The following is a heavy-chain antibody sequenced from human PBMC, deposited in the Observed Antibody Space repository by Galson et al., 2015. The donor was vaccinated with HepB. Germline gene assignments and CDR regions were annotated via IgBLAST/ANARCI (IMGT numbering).Heavy chain of an antibody. J-gene: IGHJ4*02. CDR1: GFTFRSYE. D-gene: IGHD3-16*01. V-gene: IGHV3-48*03. CDR2: ISSSATTM. Sequence: SLRLSCAASGFTFRSYEMNWVRQAPGKGLEWVSYISSSATTMYYADSVKGRFTISRDNARNSLYLQMNSLRVEDTALYYCAREVAYVSFDYWGQGTLVTVSS. CDR3: AREVAYVSFDY.